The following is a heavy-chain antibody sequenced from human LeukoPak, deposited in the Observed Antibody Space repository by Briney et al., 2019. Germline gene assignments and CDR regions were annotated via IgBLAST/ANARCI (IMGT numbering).Heavy chain of an antibody. CDR1: GGSISGRSYY. CDR2: IFYSGNT. CDR3: ARHWPRGTYLSIGDY. D-gene: IGHD1-26*01. Sequence: PSETLSLTCTVSGGSISGRSYYWGWIRQPPGKGLEWIGSIFYSGNTFYNPSLKSRVIISVDTSKSQFSLKLNSVTAADTALYYCARHWPRGTYLSIGDYWGQGTLVTVSS. V-gene: IGHV4-39*01. J-gene: IGHJ4*02.